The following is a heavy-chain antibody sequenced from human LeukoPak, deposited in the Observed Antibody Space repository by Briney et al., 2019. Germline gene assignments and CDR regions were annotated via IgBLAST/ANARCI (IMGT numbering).Heavy chain of an antibody. D-gene: IGHD2-2*02. CDR2: SYYSGST. CDR3: ARVNAALYDY. CDR1: GGSISSYY. Sequence: SETLSLTCTVSGGSISSYYWSWLRQPPGKGLEWIGYSYYSGSTNYNPSLKSRVTISIDTSKSQCSLKLTSVTAADTAVYYCARVNAALYDYWGQGTLVTVSS. J-gene: IGHJ4*02. V-gene: IGHV4-59*01.